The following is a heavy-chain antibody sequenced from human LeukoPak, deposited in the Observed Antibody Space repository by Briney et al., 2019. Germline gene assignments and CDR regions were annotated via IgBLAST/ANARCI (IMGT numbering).Heavy chain of an antibody. V-gene: IGHV3-30*04. CDR1: GFTFSSYA. J-gene: IGHJ4*02. CDR3: ARDILTGVVVISWTPDY. D-gene: IGHD3-22*01. Sequence: PGGSLRLSCAASGFTFSSYAMHWVRQAPGKGLEWVAVISYDGSNKYYADSVKGRFTISRDNSKNTLYLQMNSLRAEDTAVYYCARDILTGVVVISWTPDYWGQGTLVTVSS. CDR2: ISYDGSNK.